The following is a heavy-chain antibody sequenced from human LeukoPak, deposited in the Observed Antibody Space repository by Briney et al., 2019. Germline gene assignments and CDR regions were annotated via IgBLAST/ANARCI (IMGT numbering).Heavy chain of an antibody. CDR1: GFTFSSYG. Sequence: QPGRSLRLSCAASGFTFSSYGMHWVRQAPGKGLEWVAVISYDGSNKYYADSVKGRFTISRDNSKNTLYLQMNSLRAEDTAVYYCAKMLATIGFGHYFDYWGQGTLVTVSS. CDR3: AKMLATIGFGHYFDY. V-gene: IGHV3-30*18. D-gene: IGHD5-12*01. CDR2: ISYDGSNK. J-gene: IGHJ4*02.